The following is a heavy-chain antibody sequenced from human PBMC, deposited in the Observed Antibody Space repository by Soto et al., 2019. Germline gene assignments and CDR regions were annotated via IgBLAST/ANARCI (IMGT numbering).Heavy chain of an antibody. CDR3: AREPLT. J-gene: IGHJ4*02. CDR2: IYYSGST. Sequence: TQSLTCTVSGGTIRSGGYYWNWIRQHPGKGLEWIGYIYYSGSTYYNPSLKSRVTISVDTSKNQFSLKLSSVTAADTAVYYCAREPLTWGQGTLVTVSS. V-gene: IGHV4-31*03. CDR1: GGTIRSGGYY.